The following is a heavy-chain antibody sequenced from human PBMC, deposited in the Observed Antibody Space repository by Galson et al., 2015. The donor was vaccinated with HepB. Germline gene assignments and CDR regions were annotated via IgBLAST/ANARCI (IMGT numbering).Heavy chain of an antibody. V-gene: IGHV3-64*04. Sequence: SLRLSCAASGFTFSRYTVHWVRQAPGKGLEHVSVITTNGDSTYYADSVKGRVTITRDPSATTAYMELNSLRSEDTAVYYCARGGAVPNPMDAFDMWGQGTMVTVSS. D-gene: IGHD2-2*01. CDR3: ARGGAVPNPMDAFDM. CDR1: GFTFSRYT. J-gene: IGHJ3*02. CDR2: ITTNGDST.